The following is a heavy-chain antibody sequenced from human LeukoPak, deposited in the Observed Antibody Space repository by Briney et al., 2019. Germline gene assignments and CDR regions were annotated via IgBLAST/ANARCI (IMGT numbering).Heavy chain of an antibody. CDR3: ARGSTSYDY. V-gene: IGHV3-7*01. CDR2: IWRDGSQK. Sequence: GGSLRLSCAASGFTFSSYWMSWVRQAPGKGLEWVANIWRDGSQKNYVDSVRGRFTISRDNAKSSLYLQMNSLGVEDTAVYYCARGSTSYDYWGQGTLVTVSS. J-gene: IGHJ4*02. D-gene: IGHD2-2*01. CDR1: GFTFSSYW.